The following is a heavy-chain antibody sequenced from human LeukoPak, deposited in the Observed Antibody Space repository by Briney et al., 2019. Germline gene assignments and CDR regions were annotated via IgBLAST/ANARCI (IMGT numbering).Heavy chain of an antibody. V-gene: IGHV3-21*01. CDR1: GFTFITYS. D-gene: IGHD6-19*01. CDR3: ARDLQYSSSWSFDS. Sequence: GGSLRLSCAASGFTFITYSMNWVRQAPGKGLEWVSSISSSSTYIYYADSVKGRFTSSRDNAKNSLYLQMNSLRAGDTAVYYCARDLQYSSSWSFDSWGQGTLVTVSS. J-gene: IGHJ4*02. CDR2: ISSSSTYI.